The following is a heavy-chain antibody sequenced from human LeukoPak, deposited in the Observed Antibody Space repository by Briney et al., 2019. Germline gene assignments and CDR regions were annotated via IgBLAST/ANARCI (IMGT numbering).Heavy chain of an antibody. Sequence: GASVKVSCKASGYTFTTYDINWVRQAPGQGLEWMGWVNPKSGNSGSAQKFQGRVTMTWRTSVTTAYLELDSLTSDDTAVYYCGRSAGYGPLDYWGQGTLVTVPS. CDR3: GRSAGYGPLDY. CDR2: VNPKSGNS. V-gene: IGHV1-8*01. J-gene: IGHJ4*02. D-gene: IGHD5-18*01. CDR1: GYTFTTYD.